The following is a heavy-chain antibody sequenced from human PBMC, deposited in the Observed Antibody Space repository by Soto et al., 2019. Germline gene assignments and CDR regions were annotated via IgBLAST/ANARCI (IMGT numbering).Heavy chain of an antibody. CDR3: ARLGYYYDSSGPDAFDI. CDR1: GYTFTSYG. D-gene: IGHD3-22*01. Sequence: ASVKVSCKASGYTFTSYGISWVRQAPGQGLEWMGWISAYNGNTNYAQKLQGRVTMTTDTSTSTAYMELRSLRSDDTAVYYCARLGYYYDSSGPDAFDIWGQGTMVTDS. V-gene: IGHV1-18*04. CDR2: ISAYNGNT. J-gene: IGHJ3*02.